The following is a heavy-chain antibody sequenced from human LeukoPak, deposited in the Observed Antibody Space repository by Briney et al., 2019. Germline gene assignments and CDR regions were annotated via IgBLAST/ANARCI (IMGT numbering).Heavy chain of an antibody. D-gene: IGHD1-14*01. Sequence: SETLSLTCTVSGGSINSYYWSWIRQPPGKGLEWIGEINHSGSTNYNPSLKGRVTISVDTSKNQFSLKLSSVTAADTAVYYCARGVLPDYWGQGTLVTVSS. CDR3: ARGVLPDY. V-gene: IGHV4-34*01. J-gene: IGHJ4*02. CDR1: GGSINSYY. CDR2: INHSGST.